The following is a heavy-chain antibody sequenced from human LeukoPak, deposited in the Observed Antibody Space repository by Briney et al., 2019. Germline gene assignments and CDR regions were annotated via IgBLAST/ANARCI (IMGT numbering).Heavy chain of an antibody. V-gene: IGHV3-7*03. CDR3: VRAVVVAASYRFDP. J-gene: IGHJ5*02. CDR1: GFTFSHYW. D-gene: IGHD2-15*01. Sequence: GGSLRLSCAAFGFTFSHYWMSWVRQAPGKGLEWVANIKQDGSEMHYVDSVKGRSTISRDNANNSLYLQMNSLRAEDTAVYYCVRAVVVAASYRFDPWGQGTLVTVSS. CDR2: IKQDGSEM.